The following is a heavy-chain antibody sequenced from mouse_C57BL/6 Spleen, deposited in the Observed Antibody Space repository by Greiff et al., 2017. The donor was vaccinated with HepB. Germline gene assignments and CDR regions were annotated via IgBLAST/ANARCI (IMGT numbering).Heavy chain of an antibody. V-gene: IGHV4-1*01. D-gene: IGHD3-2*02. CDR2: INPDSSTI. J-gene: IGHJ2*01. CDR3: ARHSSSGFYFDY. CDR1: GIDFSRYW. Sequence: EVKLLESGGGLVQPGGSLKLSCAASGIDFSRYWMSWVRRAPGKGLEWIGEINPDSSTINYAPSLKDKFIISRDNAKNTLYLQMSKVRSEDTALYYCARHSSSGFYFDYWGQGTTLTVSS.